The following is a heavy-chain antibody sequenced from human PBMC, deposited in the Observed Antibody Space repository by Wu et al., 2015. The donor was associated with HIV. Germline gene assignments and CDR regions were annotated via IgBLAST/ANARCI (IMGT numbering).Heavy chain of an antibody. Sequence: QIQLVQSGAEVKKPGASVKVSCKTSGYVFTNYGINWVRQAPGQGLEWMGWINTHTGNTYYAQNLQGRVTMTTDTSTTTAFLDLRNLRSDDTARYYCARGYSDQRIFLFLTTWAEGTLVTVSS. CDR3: ARGYSDQRIFLFLTT. D-gene: IGHD5-12*01. CDR1: GYVFTNYG. J-gene: IGHJ4*02. V-gene: IGHV1-18*01. CDR2: INTHTGNT.